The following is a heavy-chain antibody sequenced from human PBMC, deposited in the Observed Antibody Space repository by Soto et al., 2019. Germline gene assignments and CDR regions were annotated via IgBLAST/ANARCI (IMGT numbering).Heavy chain of an antibody. D-gene: IGHD6-19*01. V-gene: IGHV3-48*04. CDR3: ARSAVAGTDYYYYMDV. CDR1: GFTFSSYA. Sequence: GGSLRLSCASSGFTFSSYAMSWVRQAPGKGLEWVSYITRTSSTIYYADSVKGRFTISRDNAKNSLYLQMNSLRAEDTAVYYCARSAVAGTDYYYYMDVWGKGTTVTVSS. CDR2: ITRTSSTI. J-gene: IGHJ6*03.